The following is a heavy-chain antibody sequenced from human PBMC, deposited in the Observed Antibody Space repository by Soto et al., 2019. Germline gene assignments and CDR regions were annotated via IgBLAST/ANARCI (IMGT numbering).Heavy chain of an antibody. CDR1: GGTLSSYA. D-gene: IGHD2-8*01. CDR3: VGLYGSRPDY. V-gene: IGHV1-69*06. Sequence: SVKVSCKASGGTLSSYAISWVRQAPGQGLEWMGGIIPIFGTANYAQKFQGRVTITADKSTSTAYMELSSLRSEDTAVYYCVGLYGSRPDYWGQGTLVTVSS. CDR2: IIPIFGTA. J-gene: IGHJ4*02.